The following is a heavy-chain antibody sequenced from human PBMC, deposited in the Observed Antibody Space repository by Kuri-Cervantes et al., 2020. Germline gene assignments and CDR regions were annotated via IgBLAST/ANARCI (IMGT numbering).Heavy chain of an antibody. CDR1: GYTFTSYG. CDR2: INPNSGGT. CDR3: ARGGLEWLDLFGWSDP. V-gene: IGHV1-2*04. Sequence: ASVKVSCKASGYTFTSYGISWVRQAPGQGLEWMGWINPNSGGTNYAQKFQGWVTMTRDTSISTAYMELSRLRSDDTAVYYCARGGLEWLDLFGWSDPWGQGTLVTVSS. D-gene: IGHD3-3*01. J-gene: IGHJ5*02.